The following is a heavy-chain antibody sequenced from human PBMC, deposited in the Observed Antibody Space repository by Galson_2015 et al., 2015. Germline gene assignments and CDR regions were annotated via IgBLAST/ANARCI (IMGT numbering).Heavy chain of an antibody. CDR2: ISYAGCCR. D-gene: IGHD3-16*01. CDR1: GLTFSSYG. V-gene: IGHV3-30*12. Sequence: LRLSCAASGLTFSSYGMHWVRQAPGKGLEWVAGISYAGCCRYYKDSVKGRVTISRDNSKNTLYLQMNSLRAEDTAVYYCARGLGVSYVALWRRLPLFTVSS. J-gene: IGHJ2*01. CDR3: ARGLGVSYVAL.